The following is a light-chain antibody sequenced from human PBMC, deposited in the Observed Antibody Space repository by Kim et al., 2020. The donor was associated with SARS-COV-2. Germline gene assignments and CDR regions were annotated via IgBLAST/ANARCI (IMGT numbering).Light chain of an antibody. CDR3: MQSIHPIT. CDR1: QSLVYSDGNTY. V-gene: IGKV2-30*01. CDR2: KVS. Sequence: DVVMTQSPLSLPVTLGQPASISCRSSQSLVYSDGNTYLNWFKQRPGQSPRRLIYKVSNRDSGVPDRFSGSGSGTDFTLKISRVEAEDVGVYYCMQSIHPITFGQGTRLEIK. J-gene: IGKJ5*01.